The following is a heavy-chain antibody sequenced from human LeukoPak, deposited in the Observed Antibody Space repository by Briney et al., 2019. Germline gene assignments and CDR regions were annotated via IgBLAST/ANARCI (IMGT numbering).Heavy chain of an antibody. Sequence: PGGSLRLSCAASGFPFNSYTMHWVRQAPGKGLEWISTIKGTGLTTYYADSVEGRVTISRDNDKNSLFLQMSSLRADDTAIYYCARAGELRYMDVWGKGTAVTVSS. CDR3: ARAGELRYMDV. CDR1: GFPFNSYT. V-gene: IGHV3-48*01. J-gene: IGHJ6*03. D-gene: IGHD3-16*01. CDR2: IKGTGLTT.